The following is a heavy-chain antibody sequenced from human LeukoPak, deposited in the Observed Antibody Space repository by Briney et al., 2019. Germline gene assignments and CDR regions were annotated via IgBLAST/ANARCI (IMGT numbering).Heavy chain of an antibody. Sequence: QPGRSLRLSCAASGFTFDDYAMHWVRQAPGKGLEWVSGISWNSGSIGYADSVKGRFIISRDNAKNSLYLQMNSLRAEDTALYYCAKDDSSGWYGSSAFDIWGQGTMVTVSS. J-gene: IGHJ3*02. CDR2: ISWNSGSI. D-gene: IGHD6-19*01. V-gene: IGHV3-9*01. CDR3: AKDDSSGWYGSSAFDI. CDR1: GFTFDDYA.